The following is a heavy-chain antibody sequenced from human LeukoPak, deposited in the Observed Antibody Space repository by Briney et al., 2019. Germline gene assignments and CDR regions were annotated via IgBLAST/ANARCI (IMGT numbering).Heavy chain of an antibody. J-gene: IGHJ4*02. D-gene: IGHD5-18*01. Sequence: PGGSLRLSCAASGFTFSCYAMHWVRQAPGKGLEWVAVISYDGSNKYYADSVKGRFTISRDNSKNTLYLQMNSLGAEDTAVYYCARGQWIQLLGGVDFDYWGQGTLVTVSS. V-gene: IGHV3-30*04. CDR2: ISYDGSNK. CDR1: GFTFSCYA. CDR3: ARGQWIQLLGGVDFDY.